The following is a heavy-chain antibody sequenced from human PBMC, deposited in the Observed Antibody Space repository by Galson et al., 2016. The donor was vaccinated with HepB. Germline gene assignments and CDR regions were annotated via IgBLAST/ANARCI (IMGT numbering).Heavy chain of an antibody. D-gene: IGHD6-19*01. CDR2: ISGSGGST. J-gene: IGHJ4*02. CDR1: GFTFSSYA. V-gene: IGHV3-23*01. Sequence: SLRLSCAASGFTFSSYAMSWVRQAPGKGLEWVSAISGSGGSTYYADSVKGRFTISRDNSKNTLYLQMNSLRAEDTAVYYCAQFPVVFPVAGQFDFWGQGTLVTVSS. CDR3: AQFPVVFPVAGQFDF.